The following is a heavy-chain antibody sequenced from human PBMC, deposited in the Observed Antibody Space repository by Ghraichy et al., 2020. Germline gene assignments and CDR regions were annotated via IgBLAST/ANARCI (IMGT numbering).Heavy chain of an antibody. CDR1: GGTFSSYA. D-gene: IGHD6-19*01. CDR3: ARGGHFAPYSSGWYWTGRGANYDY. Sequence: SVKVSCKASGGTFSSYAISWVRQAPGQGLEWMGGIIPIFGTANYAQKFQGRVTITADESTSTAYMELSSLRSEDTAVYYCARGGHFAPYSSGWYWTGRGANYDYWGQGTLVTVSS. V-gene: IGHV1-69*13. CDR2: IIPIFGTA. J-gene: IGHJ4*02.